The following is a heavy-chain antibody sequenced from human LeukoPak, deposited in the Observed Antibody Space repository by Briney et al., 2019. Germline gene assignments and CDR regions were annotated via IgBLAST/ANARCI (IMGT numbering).Heavy chain of an antibody. V-gene: IGHV3-30*18. CDR3: AKDEGLDSSGWYGGEGGAADY. J-gene: IGHJ4*02. CDR1: GFTFSSYW. CDR2: ISYDGSNK. Sequence: GGSLRLSCAASGFTFSSYWMHWVRQAPGKGLEWVAVISYDGSNKYYADSVKGRFTISRDNSKNTLYLQMNSLRAEDTAVYYCAKDEGLDSSGWYGGEGGAADYWGQGTLVTVSS. D-gene: IGHD6-19*01.